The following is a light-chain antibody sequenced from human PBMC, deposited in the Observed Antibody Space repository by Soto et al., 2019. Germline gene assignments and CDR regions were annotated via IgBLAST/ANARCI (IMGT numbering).Light chain of an antibody. CDR1: QSISYW. Sequence: DIPMTQSPSTLSASVGDRVTITCRASQSISYWLAWYQQKPGKAPKLLIYDASSLEGGVPSRFSGGGSGTEFTLTISSLQPDDFATYYCQQYNTYSPPWAFGQGTKVEIK. J-gene: IGKJ1*01. CDR3: QQYNTYSPPWA. CDR2: DAS. V-gene: IGKV1-5*01.